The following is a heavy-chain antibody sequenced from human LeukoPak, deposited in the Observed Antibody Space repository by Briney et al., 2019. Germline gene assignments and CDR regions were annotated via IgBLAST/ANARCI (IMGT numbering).Heavy chain of an antibody. CDR2: INPNSGGT. CDR1: GYTFTSYY. V-gene: IGHV1-2*06. Sequence: ASVKVSCKASGYTFTSYYMHWVRQAPGQGLEWMGRINPNSGGTNYAQKFQGRVTMTRDTSTSTVYMELSSLRSEDTAVYYCARGPRITLVRGGQWYYYMDVWGKGTTVTISS. J-gene: IGHJ6*03. D-gene: IGHD3-10*01. CDR3: ARGPRITLVRGGQWYYYMDV.